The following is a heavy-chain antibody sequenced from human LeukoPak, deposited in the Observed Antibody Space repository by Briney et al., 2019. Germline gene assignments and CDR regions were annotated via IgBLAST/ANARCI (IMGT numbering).Heavy chain of an antibody. V-gene: IGHV4-31*03. CDR3: ASTQIVGGSLSNN. J-gene: IGHJ4*02. CDR1: GGSISSGTYY. CDR2: IYYSGST. Sequence: PSETLSLTCTVSGGSISSGTYYWSWIRQHPGKGLEWIGCIYYSGSTYYNPSLKSRVTISVDTSKNQFSLKLSSVTAADTAVYYCASTQIVGGSLSNNWGQGTLVTVSS. D-gene: IGHD1-26*01.